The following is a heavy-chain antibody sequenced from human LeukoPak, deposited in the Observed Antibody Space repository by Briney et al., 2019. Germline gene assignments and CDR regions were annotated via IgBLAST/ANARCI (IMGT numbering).Heavy chain of an antibody. CDR3: ARHAAISAAGTAPFDS. CDR2: IYRGST. V-gene: IGHV4-59*08. D-gene: IGHD6-13*01. Sequence: SETLSLTCTVSGGSISNYYWSCIRQSPGKGLDWIGYIYRGSTNYNPSLKSRVTISVDTSKNQDSLKLTSATATDTAVYYCARHAAISAAGTAPFDSWGQGTLVTVSS. J-gene: IGHJ4*02. CDR1: GGSISNYY.